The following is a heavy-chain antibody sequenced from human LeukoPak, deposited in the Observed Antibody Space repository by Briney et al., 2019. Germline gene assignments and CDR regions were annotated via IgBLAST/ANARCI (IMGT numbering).Heavy chain of an antibody. V-gene: IGHV3-7*01. D-gene: IGHD6-13*01. Sequence: GGSLRLSCAASGFTFRSHWMTWVRQAPGKGLEWVASIKQDGSETYYVDSVKGRFTISRDNAKNSLYLQMSSLRAEDTAVYYCARDQVLVREDFDYWGQGTLVTVSS. CDR2: IKQDGSET. CDR3: ARDQVLVREDFDY. J-gene: IGHJ4*02. CDR1: GFTFRSHW.